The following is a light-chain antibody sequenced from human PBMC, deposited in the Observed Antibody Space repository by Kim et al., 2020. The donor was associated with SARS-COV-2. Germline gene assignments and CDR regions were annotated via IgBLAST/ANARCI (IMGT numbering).Light chain of an antibody. CDR2: QDA. J-gene: IGLJ3*02. V-gene: IGLV3-1*01. CDR1: KVGDKD. CDR3: QAWDNTWV. Sequence: VSVAPGEKVTIHCSGDKVGDKDSYGDQQQPGQALVLVIYQDAKRPSGIPEGFSGSNSGDTATLTISGAQAMDEADYYCQAWDNTWVFGGGTQLTVL.